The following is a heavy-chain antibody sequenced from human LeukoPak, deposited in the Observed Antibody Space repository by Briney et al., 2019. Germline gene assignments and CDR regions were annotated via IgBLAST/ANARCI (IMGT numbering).Heavy chain of an antibody. V-gene: IGHV5-10-1*01. CDR2: IDPSDSYT. CDR3: ARQRDYGDQRAYYYGMDV. D-gene: IGHD4-17*01. Sequence: GESLKISCKGSGYSFTSYWISWVRQMPGKGLEWMGRIDPSDSYTNYSPSFQGHITISADNSISTAYLQWSSLKASDTAMYYCARQRDYGDQRAYYYGMDVWGKGTTVTVSS. CDR1: GYSFTSYW. J-gene: IGHJ6*04.